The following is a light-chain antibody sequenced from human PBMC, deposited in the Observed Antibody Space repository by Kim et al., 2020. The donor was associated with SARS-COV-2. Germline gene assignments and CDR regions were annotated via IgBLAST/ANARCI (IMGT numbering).Light chain of an antibody. CDR1: QNMGTY. CDR2: DAS. V-gene: IGKV3-11*01. Sequence: PAEGASLSCRARQNMGTYIALYQQRPGHAHRLLVYDASKRATGVPVRVSGSGSGTDFTLTISSLEPEDFALYDCQQRNSWPPAVTFGGGTKVDIK. CDR3: QQRNSWPPAVT. J-gene: IGKJ4*01.